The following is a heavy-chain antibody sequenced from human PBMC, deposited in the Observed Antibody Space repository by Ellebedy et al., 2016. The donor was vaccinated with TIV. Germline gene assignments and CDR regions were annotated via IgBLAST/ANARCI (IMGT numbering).Heavy chain of an antibody. CDR1: GGSISPYY. V-gene: IGHV4-59*12. Sequence: MPSETLSLTCTVSGGSISPYYWSWIRQPPGKGLEWIGYISYSGSTNYNPSLKSRVTISVDTSKNQFSLKLSSVTAADTAVYYCARGRWYYYDSWGQGTLVTVSS. CDR2: ISYSGST. J-gene: IGHJ4*02. D-gene: IGHD3-22*01. CDR3: ARGRWYYYDS.